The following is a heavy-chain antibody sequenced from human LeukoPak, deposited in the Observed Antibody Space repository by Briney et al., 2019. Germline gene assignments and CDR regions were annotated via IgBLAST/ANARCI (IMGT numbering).Heavy chain of an antibody. CDR3: ARHGGVVRGQGSDAFDI. CDR2: IYYSGST. V-gene: IGHV4-59*08. CDR1: GGSISSYY. D-gene: IGHD3-10*01. J-gene: IGHJ3*02. Sequence: SETLSLTCTVSGGSISSYYWSWIRQPPGKGLEWIGYIYYSGSTNYNPSLKSRVTISVDTSKNQFSLKLTSVTAADTAVYYCARHGGVVRGQGSDAFDIWGQGTMVTVSS.